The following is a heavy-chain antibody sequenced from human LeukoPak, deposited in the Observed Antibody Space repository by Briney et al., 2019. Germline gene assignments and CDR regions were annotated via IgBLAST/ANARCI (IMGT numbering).Heavy chain of an antibody. Sequence: SETLSLTCAVYGGSFSGYYWSWIRQPPGKGLEWIGEVNHSGSTNYNPSLKSRVTISVDTSKNQFSLKLSSVTAADTAVYYCARGGGGYCSSTSSRKFNWFDPWGQGTLVTVSS. D-gene: IGHD2-2*01. CDR1: GGSFSGYY. J-gene: IGHJ5*02. CDR3: ARGGGGYCSSTSSRKFNWFDP. V-gene: IGHV4-34*01. CDR2: VNHSGST.